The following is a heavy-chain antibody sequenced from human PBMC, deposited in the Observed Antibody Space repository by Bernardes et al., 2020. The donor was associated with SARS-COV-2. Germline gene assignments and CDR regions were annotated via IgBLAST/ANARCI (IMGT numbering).Heavy chain of an antibody. CDR3: ARGLCSGVSCHSSQFDP. Sequence: GSLRLSCAGSGFTFSSYWMTWVRQAPGKGLEWVANINQDGSEKYYVDSVKGRFTISRDNAKNSLYLQMNSLRAEDTAVYYCARGLCSGVSCHSSQFDPWGQGTLVTVSS. D-gene: IGHD2-15*01. CDR1: GFTFSSYW. CDR2: INQDGSEK. J-gene: IGHJ5*02. V-gene: IGHV3-7*05.